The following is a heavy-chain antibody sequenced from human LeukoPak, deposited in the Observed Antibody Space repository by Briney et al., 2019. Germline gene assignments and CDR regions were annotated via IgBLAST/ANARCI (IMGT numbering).Heavy chain of an antibody. CDR2: IKQDGSEK. D-gene: IGHD3-10*01. V-gene: IGHV3-7*01. J-gene: IGHJ5*02. CDR1: GFTFSSYW. Sequence: GGSPRLSCAASGFTFSSYWMSWVRQAPGKGLEWVANIKQDGSEKYYVDSVKGRFTISRDNAKNSLYLQMNSLRAEDTAVYYCAREPRSRYYYGSGASWFDPWGQGTLVTVSS. CDR3: AREPRSRYYYGSGASWFDP.